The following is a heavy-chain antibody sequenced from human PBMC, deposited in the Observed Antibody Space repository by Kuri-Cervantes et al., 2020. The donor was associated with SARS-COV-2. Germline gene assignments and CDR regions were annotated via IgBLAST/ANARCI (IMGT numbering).Heavy chain of an antibody. D-gene: IGHD6-13*01. CDR2: ISSSSSYI. CDR1: GFSFSSYS. CDR3: ARSPGGSGGYSSSWYLY. Sequence: GESLKISCTTSGFSFSSYSMSWVRQAPERGLEWVSSISSSSSYIYYADSVKGRFTISRDNAKNSLYLQMNSLRAEDTAVYYCARSPGGSGGYSSSWYLYWGQGTLVTVSS. V-gene: IGHV3-21*01. J-gene: IGHJ4*02.